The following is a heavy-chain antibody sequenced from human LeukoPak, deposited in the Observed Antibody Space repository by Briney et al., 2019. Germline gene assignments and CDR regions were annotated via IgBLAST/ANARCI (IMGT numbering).Heavy chain of an antibody. V-gene: IGHV5-51*01. D-gene: IGHD4-23*01. CDR2: IYPGDSDT. Sequence: GESLKISCQASGSSFTTYWIGWVRQLPGKGLEWMGIIYPGDSDTRYSPSFQGQVTISADKSISTAYLQWSSLKASDTAMYYCARFISPAVVTSPYYWGQGTLVTVSS. CDR1: GSSFTTYW. J-gene: IGHJ4*02. CDR3: ARFISPAVVTSPYY.